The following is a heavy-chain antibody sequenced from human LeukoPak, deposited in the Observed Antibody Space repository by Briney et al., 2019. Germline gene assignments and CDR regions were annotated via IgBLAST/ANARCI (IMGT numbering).Heavy chain of an antibody. CDR1: GFTVSSTY. V-gene: IGHV3-66*01. CDR2: IYSGGST. D-gene: IGHD4-23*01. CDR3: ARDYGGNIRGYFDC. J-gene: IGHJ4*02. Sequence: GGSLRLSCAASGFTVSSTYMSWVRQAPGKGLEWVSVIYSGGSTDYADSVKGRFTISRDNSKNTLFLQMSSLRVEETAVYYCARDYGGNIRGYFDCWGQGTLVTVSS.